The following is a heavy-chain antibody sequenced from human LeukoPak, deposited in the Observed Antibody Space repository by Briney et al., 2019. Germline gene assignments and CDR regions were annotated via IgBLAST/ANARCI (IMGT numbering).Heavy chain of an antibody. Sequence: AGGSLRLSCAASGFTFSNYAMHWVRQAPGKGLEWVTIISYDGSDKYYADSVKGRFTISRDNSKNSLYLQMNSLRAADTAVYYCAKDPHYSDTGAFDIWGQGTLVTVSS. CDR2: ISYDGSDK. CDR3: AKDPHYSDTGAFDI. CDR1: GFTFSNYA. V-gene: IGHV3-30*18. D-gene: IGHD3-22*01. J-gene: IGHJ3*02.